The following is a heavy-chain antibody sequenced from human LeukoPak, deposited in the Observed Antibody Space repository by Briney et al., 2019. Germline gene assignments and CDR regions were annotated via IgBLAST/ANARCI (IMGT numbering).Heavy chain of an antibody. CDR1: GFTFGDYA. D-gene: IGHD5-18*01. Sequence: GGSMRLSCTASGFTFGDYAMSWVRQAPGRGREWVCFIRGKAYGGTTEYAASVTGRFTISRADSKSIAYLQMNSLKTEVTAVYYCTREVDTAMVPPFDYWGQGTLVTVSS. CDR3: TREVDTAMVPPFDY. V-gene: IGHV3-49*04. CDR2: IRGKAYGGTT. J-gene: IGHJ4*02.